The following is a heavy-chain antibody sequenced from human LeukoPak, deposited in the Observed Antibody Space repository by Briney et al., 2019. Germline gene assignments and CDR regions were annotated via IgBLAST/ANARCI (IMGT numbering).Heavy chain of an antibody. D-gene: IGHD3-22*01. CDR3: ARSCEYDSSGGDWFDP. V-gene: IGHV1-69*04. J-gene: IGHJ5*02. Sequence: GASVKVSCKASGGTFSSYAISWVRQAPGQGLEWMGRIIPILGIANYAQKFQGRVTITADKSTSTAYMELSSLRSEDTAVYYCARSCEYDSSGGDWFDPWGQGTLVTVSS. CDR2: IIPILGIA. CDR1: GGTFSSYA.